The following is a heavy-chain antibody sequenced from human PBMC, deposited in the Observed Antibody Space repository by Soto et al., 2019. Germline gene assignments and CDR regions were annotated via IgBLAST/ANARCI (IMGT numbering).Heavy chain of an antibody. CDR3: ARDSNWSSDY. CDR2: IKSDSSGT. V-gene: IGHV3-48*02. CDR1: GFTFSGYT. J-gene: IGHJ4*02. D-gene: IGHD1-1*01. Sequence: EVQLVESGGGLVQPGGSRRPSCAAPGFTFSGYTMNWVGRAPGKGLEWISCIKSDSSGTWYADSVKGRFTMSRDNAKNSLYLQMNSLRDEDTAVYFCARDSNWSSDYWGQGTLVAVSS.